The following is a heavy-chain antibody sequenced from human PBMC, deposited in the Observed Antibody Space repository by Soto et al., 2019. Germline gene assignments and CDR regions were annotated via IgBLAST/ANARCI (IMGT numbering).Heavy chain of an antibody. CDR3: ARAPDYGGNSPFFDY. CDR2: IYYSGST. J-gene: IGHJ4*02. V-gene: IGHV4-61*01. CDR1: GGSVSSGSYY. D-gene: IGHD4-17*01. Sequence: SETLSLTCTVSGGSVSSGSYYWSWIRQPPGKGLEWIGYIYYSGSTNYNPSLKSRVTISVDTSKNQFSLKLSSVTAADTAVYYCARAPDYGGNSPFFDYWGQGTLVTVSS.